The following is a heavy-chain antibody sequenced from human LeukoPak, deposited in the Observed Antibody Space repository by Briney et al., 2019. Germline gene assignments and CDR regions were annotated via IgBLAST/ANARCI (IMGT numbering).Heavy chain of an antibody. J-gene: IGHJ4*02. D-gene: IGHD5-12*01. CDR2: ISAHNGNT. V-gene: IGHV1-18*01. CDR1: GYTFTNYG. Sequence: ASVKVSCKSSGYTFTNYGISWLRQAPGQGLEWMGRISAHNGNTHYAQMFQGRVTLTTDTSTSTAYLELRNLISDDTAVYYCAREYSSIVATIADYWGQGTLVTVSS. CDR3: AREYSSIVATIADY.